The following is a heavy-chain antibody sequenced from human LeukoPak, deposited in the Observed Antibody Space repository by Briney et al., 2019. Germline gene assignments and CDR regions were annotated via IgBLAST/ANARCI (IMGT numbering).Heavy chain of an antibody. D-gene: IGHD5-18*01. CDR1: GFTFSNYW. CDR2: IKRDGSDK. Sequence: PGGSLRLSCAASGFTFSNYWMSWVRQAPGKGLEWVAYIKRDGSDKYYVDSVKGRFTISRDNAKNSLYLQMNSLRAEDTAVYYCARSQGIQLTNSDYFDYWGQGTLVTVSS. J-gene: IGHJ4*02. V-gene: IGHV3-7*01. CDR3: ARSQGIQLTNSDYFDY.